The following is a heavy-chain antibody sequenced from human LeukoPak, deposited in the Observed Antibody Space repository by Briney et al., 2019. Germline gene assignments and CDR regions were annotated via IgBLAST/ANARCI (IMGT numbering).Heavy chain of an antibody. CDR3: ARGRSGYGPFDAFDL. D-gene: IGHD3-22*01. Sequence: GGPLSLSCRASGYPFSTCAMTWVPQSPGKGLEGVCAISGSGVNTYYADSVKGRFAASRDNSKNTLYLQMNSLRAEDTAVYYCARGRSGYGPFDAFDLWGQGTWVTVSS. CDR1: GYPFSTCA. J-gene: IGHJ3*01. CDR2: ISGSGVNT. V-gene: IGHV3-23*01.